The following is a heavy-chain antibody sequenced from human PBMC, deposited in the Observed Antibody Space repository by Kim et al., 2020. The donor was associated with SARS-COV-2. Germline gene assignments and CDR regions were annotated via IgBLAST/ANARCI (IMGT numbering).Heavy chain of an antibody. J-gene: IGHJ4*02. V-gene: IGHV4-39*01. D-gene: IGHD6-19*01. CDR2: IYYSGST. CDR1: GGSISSSSYY. CDR3: ARAHSSGCCYFDY. Sequence: SETLSLTCTVSGGSISSSSYYWGWIRQPPGKGLEWIGSIYYSGSTYYNPSLKSRVTISVDTSKNQFSLKLSSVTAADTAVYYCARAHSSGCCYFDYWGQGTLVTVSS.